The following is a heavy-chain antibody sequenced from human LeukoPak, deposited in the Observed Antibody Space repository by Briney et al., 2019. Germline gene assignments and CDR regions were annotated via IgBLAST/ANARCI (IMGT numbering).Heavy chain of an antibody. V-gene: IGHV1-18*04. J-gene: IGHJ5*02. D-gene: IGHD4-17*01. CDR1: GYTFTSYY. CDR3: ARVRHYGDYGP. Sequence: ASVKVSCKASGYTFTSYYMHWVRQAPGQGLEWMGWISAYNGNTNYAQKLQGRVTMTTDTSTSTAYMELRSLRSDDTAVYYCARVRHYGDYGPWGQGTLVTVSS. CDR2: ISAYNGNT.